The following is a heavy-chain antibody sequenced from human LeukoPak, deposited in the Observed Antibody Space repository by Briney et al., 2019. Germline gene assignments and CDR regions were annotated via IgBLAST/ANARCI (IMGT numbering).Heavy chain of an antibody. D-gene: IGHD3-22*01. CDR2: ISAYNGNT. CDR3: ARDSYYDSSGYGEFDP. V-gene: IGHV1-18*01. Sequence: GASVTVSCKASGYTFTSYGISWVRQAPGQGLEWMGWISAYNGNTNYAQKLQGRVTMTTDASTSTAYMELRSLRSDDTAVYYCARDSYYDSSGYGEFDPWGQGTLVTVSS. CDR1: GYTFTSYG. J-gene: IGHJ5*02.